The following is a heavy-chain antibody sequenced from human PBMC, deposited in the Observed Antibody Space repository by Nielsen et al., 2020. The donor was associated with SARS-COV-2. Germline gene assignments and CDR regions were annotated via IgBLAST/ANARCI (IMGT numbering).Heavy chain of an antibody. CDR3: ARVVPAANGDFYYYYYYMDV. J-gene: IGHJ6*03. Sequence: GESLKISCAASGLTFDDYAMHWVRQAPGKGLVWVSRINSDGSSTSYADSVKGRFTISRDNAKNTLYLQMNSLRAEDTAVYYCARVVPAANGDFYYYYYYMDVWGKGTTVTVSS. CDR2: INSDGSST. D-gene: IGHD2-2*01. V-gene: IGHV3-74*01. CDR1: GLTFDDYA.